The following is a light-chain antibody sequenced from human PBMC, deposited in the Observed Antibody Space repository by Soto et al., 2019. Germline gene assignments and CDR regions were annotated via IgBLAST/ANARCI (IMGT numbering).Light chain of an antibody. CDR3: QKYNSAPLT. CDR2: AAS. V-gene: IGKV1-27*01. Sequence: DIQMTQSPSSLSASVGDRVTITCRASQGISNYLAWYQQKPGKVPKLLICAASTLQSGVPSRFSGSGSGTDCTLTISSLKPEDVATYYCQKYNSAPLTFVGRTKVEIK. CDR1: QGISNY. J-gene: IGKJ4*01.